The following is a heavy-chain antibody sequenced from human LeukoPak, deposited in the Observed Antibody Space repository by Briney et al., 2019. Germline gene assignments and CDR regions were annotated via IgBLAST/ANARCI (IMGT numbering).Heavy chain of an antibody. J-gene: IGHJ5*02. CDR3: ARMGYYGSGSWNWFDP. CDR1: GGSFSGYY. V-gene: IGHV4-34*01. CDR2: INHSGST. Sequence: SETLSLTCAVYGGSFSGYYWSWIRQPPGKGLEWIGEINHSGSTNYNPSLKSRVTISVDTSKNQFSLKLSSVTAADTAVYYWARMGYYGSGSWNWFDPWGQGTLVTVSS. D-gene: IGHD3-10*01.